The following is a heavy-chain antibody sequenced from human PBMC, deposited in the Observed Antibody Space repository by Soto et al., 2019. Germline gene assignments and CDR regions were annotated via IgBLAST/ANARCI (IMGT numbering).Heavy chain of an antibody. CDR3: ASLIRYCSGGSCSYYFDY. D-gene: IGHD2-15*01. J-gene: IGHJ4*02. CDR2: IIPIFGTA. CDR1: GGTFSSYA. Sequence: ASVKVSCKASGGTFSSYAISWVRQAPGQGLEWMGGIIPIFGTANYAQKFQGRVTITADESTSTAYMELSSLRSEDTAVYYFASLIRYCSGGSCSYYFDYWGQGTLVTVSS. V-gene: IGHV1-69*13.